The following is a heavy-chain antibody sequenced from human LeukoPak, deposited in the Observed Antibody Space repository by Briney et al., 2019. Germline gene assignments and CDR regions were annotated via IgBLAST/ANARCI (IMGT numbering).Heavy chain of an antibody. CDR3: ARSGCSGGGCSVYYYYGMDV. J-gene: IGHJ6*02. Sequence: SETLSLTCTVSGGSISTYYWSWIRQPPGKGLEWIGYIYYSGSTNYNPPLKSRVTISVDTSKNQFSLKLSSVTAADTAVYYCARSGCSGGGCSVYYYYGMDVWGQGTTVTVSS. V-gene: IGHV4-59*01. CDR2: IYYSGST. CDR1: GGSISTYY. D-gene: IGHD2-8*02.